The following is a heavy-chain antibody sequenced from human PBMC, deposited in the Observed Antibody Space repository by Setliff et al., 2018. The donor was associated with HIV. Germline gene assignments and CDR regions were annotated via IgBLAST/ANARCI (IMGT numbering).Heavy chain of an antibody. CDR3: ARQLSNSLEC. CDR2: INPNSGNT. D-gene: IGHD1-1*01. V-gene: IGHV1-2*02. J-gene: IGHJ4*02. CDR1: GYTFIDYF. Sequence: ASVKVSCKASGYTFIDYFIHWVRQAPGQGLEWVGLINPNSGNTRYAQTFQDRVAMTRDTSTSTVYLELSRLRLDDTAVYYCARQLSNSLECWGQGTPVTVSS.